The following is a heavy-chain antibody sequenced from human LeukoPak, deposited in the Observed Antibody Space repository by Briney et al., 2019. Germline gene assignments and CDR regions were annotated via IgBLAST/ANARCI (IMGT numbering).Heavy chain of an antibody. J-gene: IGHJ3*02. CDR1: GYTLTELS. CDR2: FDPEDGET. V-gene: IGHV1-24*01. CDR3: ARGAVGYSSSWYGDDAFGI. Sequence: GASVKVSCKVSGYTLTELSMHWVRQAPGKGLEWMGGFDPEDGETIYAQKFQGRVTMTRDTSISTAYMELSRLRSDDTAVYYCARGAVGYSSSWYGDDAFGIWGQGTMVTVSS. D-gene: IGHD6-13*01.